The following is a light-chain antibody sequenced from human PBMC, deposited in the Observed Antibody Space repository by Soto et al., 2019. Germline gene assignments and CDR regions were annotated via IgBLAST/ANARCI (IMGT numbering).Light chain of an antibody. CDR1: SSNIGAGYD. CDR3: QSYDSSLSAWV. J-gene: IGLJ3*02. Sequence: QSVLTQPPSVSGAPGQRVTISCTASSSNIGAGYDVHSYQQLPGTAPKLLIYGNTNRPSGVPDRFSGSKSGTSASLAITGLQAEDEADYYCQSYDSSLSAWVFGGGTKLTVL. V-gene: IGLV1-40*01. CDR2: GNT.